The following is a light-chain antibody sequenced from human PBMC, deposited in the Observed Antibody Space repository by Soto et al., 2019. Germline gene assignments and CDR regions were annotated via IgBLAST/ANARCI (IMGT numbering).Light chain of an antibody. CDR3: QQRSNWPP. Sequence: EIVLTQSPATLSLSPGERATLSCRASQSVSSYLAWYQQKPGQAPRLLIYDASNRATGIPARFSGSGPGTDFTLTISSLEPEDFAVYYCQQRSNWPPFGPGTKVDIK. J-gene: IGKJ3*01. CDR1: QSVSSY. CDR2: DAS. V-gene: IGKV3-11*01.